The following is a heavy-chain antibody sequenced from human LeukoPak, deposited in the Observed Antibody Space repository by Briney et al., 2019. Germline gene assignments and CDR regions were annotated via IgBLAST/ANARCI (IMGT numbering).Heavy chain of an antibody. CDR2: MNPNSGNT. CDR3: ARGSRGWNYYYYYMDV. Sequence: GASVKVSCKASGYTFTSYDFNWARQATGQGLEWMGWMNPNSGNTGYAQKFQGRVTITRNTSISTAYMELSSLRSEDTAVYYCARGSRGWNYYYYYMDVWGKGTTVTVSS. D-gene: IGHD6-19*01. J-gene: IGHJ6*03. CDR1: GYTFTSYD. V-gene: IGHV1-8*03.